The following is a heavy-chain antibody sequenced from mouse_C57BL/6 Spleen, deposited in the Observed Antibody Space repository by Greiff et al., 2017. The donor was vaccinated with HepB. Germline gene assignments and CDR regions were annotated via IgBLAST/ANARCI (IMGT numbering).Heavy chain of an antibody. V-gene: IGHV1-59*01. CDR2: IDPSDSYT. CDR3: ARGGYYHYYFDY. Sequence: VQLQQPGAELVRPGTSVKLSCKASGYTFTSYWMHWVKQRPGQGLEWIGVIDPSDSYTNYNQKFKGKATLTVDTSSSTAYMQLSSLTSEDSAVYYCARGGYYHYYFDYWGQGTTLTVSS. J-gene: IGHJ2*01. CDR1: GYTFTSYW. D-gene: IGHD2-3*01.